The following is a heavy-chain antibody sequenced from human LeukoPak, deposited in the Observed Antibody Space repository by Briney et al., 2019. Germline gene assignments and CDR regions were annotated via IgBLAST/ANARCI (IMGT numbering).Heavy chain of an antibody. Sequence: GASVKVSCKASGYTFTSYGISWVRQAPGQGLEWMGWISAYNGNTNYAQKLQGRVTMTTDTSTSTAYMELRSLRSDDTAVYYCARRLKRSTNIYYFDYWGQGTLVTVSS. J-gene: IGHJ4*02. CDR3: ARRLKRSTNIYYFDY. D-gene: IGHD2-2*01. CDR1: GYTFTSYG. CDR2: ISAYNGNT. V-gene: IGHV1-18*01.